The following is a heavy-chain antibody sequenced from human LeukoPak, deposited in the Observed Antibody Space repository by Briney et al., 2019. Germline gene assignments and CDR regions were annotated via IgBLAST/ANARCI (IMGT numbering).Heavy chain of an antibody. Sequence: GESLKISCKGSGYSFPSYWIGWVRQMPGKGLEWMGILYPGDSDTRYSPSFEGQVTISADKSISTAYLQWSSLKASDTAMYYCARHQGDDYYGSNGMDVWGQGTTVTVSS. CDR2: LYPGDSDT. CDR3: ARHQGDDYYGSNGMDV. V-gene: IGHV5-51*01. CDR1: GYSFPSYW. D-gene: IGHD3-10*01. J-gene: IGHJ6*02.